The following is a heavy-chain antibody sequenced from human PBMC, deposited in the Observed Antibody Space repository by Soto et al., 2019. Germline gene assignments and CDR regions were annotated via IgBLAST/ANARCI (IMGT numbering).Heavy chain of an antibody. CDR2: ISAYDGNT. J-gene: IGHJ4*02. CDR1: GYTFTTSG. Sequence: QVQLVQSGAEVNKPGASVKVSCKASGYTFTTSGVTWVRQAPGQGLEWMGWISAYDGNTNYAQKLQGRVTMTTDTSTSTAYMELRSLRSDETAVYYCAREVAGATDIFDYWGQGTLVTVSS. V-gene: IGHV1-18*01. D-gene: IGHD6-25*01. CDR3: AREVAGATDIFDY.